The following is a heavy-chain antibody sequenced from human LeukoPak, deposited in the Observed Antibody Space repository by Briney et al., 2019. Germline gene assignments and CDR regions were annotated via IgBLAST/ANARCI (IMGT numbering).Heavy chain of an antibody. CDR1: GSAFSTSG. Sequence: GGSLRLSCAASGSAFSTSGMNWVRQAPGKRLEWVSYISSSSNFIFYGDSMRGRFTISRDNARNSLYLQMNNLRAEDTAIYYCARIPYSSSSGPFDIWGQGTMVTVSS. V-gene: IGHV3-21*01. J-gene: IGHJ3*02. CDR3: ARIPYSSSSGPFDI. D-gene: IGHD2-2*01. CDR2: ISSSSNFI.